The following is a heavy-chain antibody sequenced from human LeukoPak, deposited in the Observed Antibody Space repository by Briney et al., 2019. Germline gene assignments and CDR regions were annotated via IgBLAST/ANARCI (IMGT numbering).Heavy chain of an antibody. V-gene: IGHV3-7*02. CDR1: GFTISDYW. J-gene: IGHJ4*02. Sequence: GGSLRLSCAASGFTISDYWMDWVRQTPGKGLEWVANIKPDGSEIYYVDSVKGRFTISRDNAKNSLYLQMNSLRAEDTAVYYCTRSLDYWGQGTLVTVSS. D-gene: IGHD2-15*01. CDR3: TRSLDY. CDR2: IKPDGSEI.